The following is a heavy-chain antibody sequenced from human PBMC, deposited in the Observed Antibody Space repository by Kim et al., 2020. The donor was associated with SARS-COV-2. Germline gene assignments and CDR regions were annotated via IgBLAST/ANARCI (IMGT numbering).Heavy chain of an antibody. CDR1: GFTFSSYG. J-gene: IGHJ6*02. V-gene: IGHV3-33*05. Sequence: GGSLRLSCAASGFTFSSYGMHWVRQAPGKGLEWVAVISYDGSNKYYADSVKGRFTISRDNSKNTLYLQMNSLRAEDTAVYYCARSTGDIVVVPAASEYYGMDVWGQGTTVTVSS. CDR3: ARSTGDIVVVPAASEYYGMDV. CDR2: ISYDGSNK. D-gene: IGHD2-2*01.